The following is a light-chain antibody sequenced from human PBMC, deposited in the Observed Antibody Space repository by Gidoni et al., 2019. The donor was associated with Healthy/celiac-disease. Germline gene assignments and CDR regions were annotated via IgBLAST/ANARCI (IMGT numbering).Light chain of an antibody. J-gene: IGKJ4*01. CDR2: AAS. CDR1: QGISSY. Sequence: DIQLTQSPSFLSASVGDRVTITCRASQGISSYLAWYQQKPGKAPKLLIYAASTLQSGVPSRFSGSGSGTEFTLTISILQPEDFATYYCQQLNSYPRTLTFGGGTKVEIK. CDR3: QQLNSYPRTLT. V-gene: IGKV1-9*01.